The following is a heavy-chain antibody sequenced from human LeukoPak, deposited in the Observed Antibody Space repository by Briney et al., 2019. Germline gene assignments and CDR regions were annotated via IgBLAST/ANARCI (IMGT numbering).Heavy chain of an antibody. J-gene: IGHJ6*02. V-gene: IGHV1-69*04. D-gene: IGHD2-15*01. CDR2: IIPILGIA. CDR3: ARDLDCSGGSCYDYYYYGMDV. CDR1: GGTFSSYA. Sequence: GASVKVSCKASGGTFSSYAISWVRQAPGQGLEWMGRIIPILGIANYAQKFQGRVTITADKSTSTAYMELSSLRSDDTAVYYCARDLDCSGGSCYDYYYYGMDVWGQGTTVTVSS.